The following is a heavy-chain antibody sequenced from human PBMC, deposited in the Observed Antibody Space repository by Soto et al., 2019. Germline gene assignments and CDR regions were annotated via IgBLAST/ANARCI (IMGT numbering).Heavy chain of an antibody. Sequence: PSETLSLTCSVYGWSFSGYYWSWIRQPPGKGLEWIGEINHSGSTNYNPSLKSRVTISVDTSKNQFSLKLSSVTAADTAVYYCARGLQDSSGYYPHDAFDIWGQGTMVTVSS. CDR1: GWSFSGYY. CDR2: INHSGST. V-gene: IGHV4-34*01. CDR3: ARGLQDSSGYYPHDAFDI. D-gene: IGHD3-22*01. J-gene: IGHJ3*02.